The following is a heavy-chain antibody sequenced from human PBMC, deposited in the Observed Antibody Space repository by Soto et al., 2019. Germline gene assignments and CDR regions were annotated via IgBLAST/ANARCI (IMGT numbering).Heavy chain of an antibody. J-gene: IGHJ6*03. V-gene: IGHV1-8*01. Sequence: ASVKVSCKASGYTFTSYDINWVRQATGQGLEWMGWMNPNSGNTGYAQKFQGRVTMTRNTSISTVYMELSSLRSEDTAVYYCASNTVLTEENYYYMDVWGKGTTVTVSS. CDR2: MNPNSGNT. D-gene: IGHD3-10*01. CDR1: GYTFTSYD. CDR3: ASNTVLTEENYYYMDV.